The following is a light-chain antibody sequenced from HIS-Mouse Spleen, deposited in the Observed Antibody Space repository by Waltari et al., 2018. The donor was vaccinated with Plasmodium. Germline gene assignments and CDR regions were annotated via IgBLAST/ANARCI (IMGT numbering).Light chain of an antibody. CDR2: GAS. V-gene: IGKV3-15*01. J-gene: IGKJ1*01. CDR3: QQYNNWPPEVT. CDR1: QSVSSN. Sequence: EIVMTQSPATLSVSPGERATLSCRASQSVSSNLAWYQQKPGQAPRLLIYGASTRATGIPARFSGSGSGTEFTLTISSMQSEDFAVDYCQQYNNWPPEVTYGQGTKVEIK.